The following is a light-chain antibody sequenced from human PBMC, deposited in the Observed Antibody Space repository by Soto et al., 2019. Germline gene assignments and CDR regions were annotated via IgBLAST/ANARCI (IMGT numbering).Light chain of an antibody. Sequence: QSAVTQPASVSGSPGQSITISCTGTSSDLAIYNYVSWYQQQPGKAPKLMIYQVTNRPSGVSNRFSGSGSGNTASLTISGLQAEDEADYYCSSYTDSSNYVFGTGTKVTVL. V-gene: IGLV2-14*01. CDR1: SSDLAIYNY. CDR3: SSYTDSSNYV. CDR2: QVT. J-gene: IGLJ1*01.